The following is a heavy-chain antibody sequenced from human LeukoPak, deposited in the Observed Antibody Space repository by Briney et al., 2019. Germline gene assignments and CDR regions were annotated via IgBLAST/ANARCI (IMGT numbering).Heavy chain of an antibody. CDR1: GGSFSGYY. J-gene: IGHJ3*02. D-gene: IGHD5-12*01. V-gene: IGHV4-34*01. CDR3: ARDWLGLKDFDI. CDR2: INHSGST. Sequence: SETLSLTCAVYGGSFSGYYWSWIRQPPGKGLEWIGEINHSGSTNYNPSLKSRVTISVDTSKNQFSLKLSSVTAADTAVYYCARDWLGLKDFDIWGQGTMVTVSS.